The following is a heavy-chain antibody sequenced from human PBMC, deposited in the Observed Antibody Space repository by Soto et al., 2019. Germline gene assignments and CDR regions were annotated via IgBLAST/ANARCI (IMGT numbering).Heavy chain of an antibody. CDR2: INGDGGTT. V-gene: IGHV3-23*01. CDR3: AKDQSSGQWLPKRYYY. D-gene: IGHD6-19*01. J-gene: IGHJ4*02. CDR1: GFTFSTYA. Sequence: EVRLLESGGGLGQPGGSLRLSCAASGFTFSTYAMSWVRQAPGKGLEWVSSINGDGGTTYYADSVKGRFTISRDNSKTTLYLQMNSRRAEDMAVYFCAKDQSSGQWLPKRYYYWDKGTLVTVYS.